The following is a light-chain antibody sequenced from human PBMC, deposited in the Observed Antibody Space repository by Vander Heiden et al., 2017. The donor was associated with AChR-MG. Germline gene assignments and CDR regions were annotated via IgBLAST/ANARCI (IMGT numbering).Light chain of an antibody. J-gene: IGLJ1*01. CDR3: SSYTTTTSDV. Sequence: QSALTQPASVSGSPGQSITISCTGTSSSLGGYNFASWFQQFPGKAPKLIRYDFFNRPSGVPNRFSGSKSGNTASLTISGLQAEDEADDSCSSYTTTTSDVFGTGTKVTIL. CDR1: SSSLGGYNF. CDR2: DFF. V-gene: IGLV2-14*01.